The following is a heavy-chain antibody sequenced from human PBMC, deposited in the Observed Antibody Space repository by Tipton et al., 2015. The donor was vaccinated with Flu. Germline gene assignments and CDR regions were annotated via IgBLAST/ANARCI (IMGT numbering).Heavy chain of an antibody. CDR2: IYYSGST. D-gene: IGHD1-26*01. Sequence: LRLSCTVSGGSISSYYWSWIRRPPGKGLEWIGYIYYSGSTNYNPSLKSRVTISVDTSKNQFSLKLSSVTAADTAVYYCARVGGSSYYYYGMDVWGQGTTVTVSS. CDR1: GGSISSYY. J-gene: IGHJ6*02. CDR3: ARVGGSSYYYYGMDV. V-gene: IGHV4-59*01.